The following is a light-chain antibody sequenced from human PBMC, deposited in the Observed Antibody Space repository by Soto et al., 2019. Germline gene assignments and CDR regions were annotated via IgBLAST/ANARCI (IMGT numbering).Light chain of an antibody. J-gene: IGKJ2*01. V-gene: IGKV3-15*01. CDR1: QSVSTS. CDR3: QQYINGHT. Sequence: EVVMTQSPATLSVFPGERVTLSCRASQSVSTSLAWYQQKPGQAPRLLIYSASTRATGIPATFSGSGSGTEFTLTISSLESEDFAVYYCQQYINGHTFGQGTKLEIK. CDR2: SAS.